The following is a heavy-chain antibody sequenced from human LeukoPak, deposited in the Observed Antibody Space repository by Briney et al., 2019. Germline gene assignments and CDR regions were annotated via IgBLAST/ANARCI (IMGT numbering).Heavy chain of an antibody. J-gene: IGHJ6*02. Sequence: SETLSLTCAVSGGSLSGYFWGWIRQPPGKGLEWIGEINDRGSTNYNPSLKSRVTISVDTSKNQFSLKLSSVTAADTAVYYCARTYYDFWSGYDPRQYYYYGMDVWGQGTTVTVSS. D-gene: IGHD3-3*01. CDR3: ARTYYDFWSGYDPRQYYYYGMDV. CDR1: GGSLSGYF. CDR2: INDRGST. V-gene: IGHV4-34*01.